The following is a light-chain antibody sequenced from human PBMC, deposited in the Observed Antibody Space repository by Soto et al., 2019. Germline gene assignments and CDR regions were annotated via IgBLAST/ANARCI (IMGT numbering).Light chain of an antibody. V-gene: IGKV3-15*01. Sequence: EIVMTQSPATLSVSPGERATLSCRAIQIVSSNLAWYQQKPGQAPRLLIYGASTRATGIPASFSGSGSGTEFTLTISSLQFEDFAVYYCQQYNNWPQTFGQGTKV. CDR2: GAS. CDR1: QIVSSN. J-gene: IGKJ1*01. CDR3: QQYNNWPQT.